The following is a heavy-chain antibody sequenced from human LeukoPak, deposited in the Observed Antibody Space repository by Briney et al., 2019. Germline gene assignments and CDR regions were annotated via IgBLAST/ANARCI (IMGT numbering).Heavy chain of an antibody. CDR3: AKETGDFWCGYYMDFDP. V-gene: IGHV3-33*06. Sequence: GWSLRLSCAATGFTFSSYWMSWVRQAPGKGLAWVAVICYDGSNEYYADSVKGRFTISRDNSKNTMYLQMNSLRAEDTAVYYCAKETGDFWCGYYMDFDPWGQGTLVTVSS. CDR2: ICYDGSNE. CDR1: GFTFSSYW. J-gene: IGHJ5*02. D-gene: IGHD3-3*01.